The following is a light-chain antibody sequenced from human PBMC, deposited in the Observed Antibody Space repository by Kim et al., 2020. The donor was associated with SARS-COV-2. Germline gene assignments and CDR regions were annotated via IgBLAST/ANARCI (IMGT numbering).Light chain of an antibody. CDR1: SLRRFY. CDR2: GRN. Sequence: SSELTQDPAVSVALGQTVRITCQGDSLRRFYASWYQQKPGQAPVLVIFGRNNRPSGIPDRLSGSTSGNTASLTITGAQAEDEADYYCNSRDISGNHEVFG. J-gene: IGLJ3*02. V-gene: IGLV3-19*01. CDR3: NSRDISGNHEV.